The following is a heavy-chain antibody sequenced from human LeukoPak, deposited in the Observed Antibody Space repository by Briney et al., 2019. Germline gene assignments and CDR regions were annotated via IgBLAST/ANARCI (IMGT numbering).Heavy chain of an antibody. CDR3: ASGLYGSGRAWALDI. CDR2: IYHSGST. J-gene: IGHJ3*02. V-gene: IGHV4-4*02. Sequence: PSETLSLTCAVSGDSISSSHWWSWVRQPPGKGLEWIGEIYHSGSTNYNPSLKSRVTILVDKSRNQFSLKLSSVSAADTAVYYCASGLYGSGRAWALDIWGQGTMVTVSS. D-gene: IGHD3-10*01. CDR1: GDSISSSHW.